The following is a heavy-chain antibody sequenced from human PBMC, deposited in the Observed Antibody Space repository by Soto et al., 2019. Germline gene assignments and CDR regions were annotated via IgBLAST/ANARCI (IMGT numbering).Heavy chain of an antibody. CDR2: IYPGDSDT. Sequence: PGESLKIFCKGSGYSFTSYWIGWVRQMPGKGLEWMGIIYPGDSDTRYSPSFQGQVTISADKSISTAYLQWSSLKASDTAMYYCARNHGDYEVGYYYMDVWGKGTTVTVSS. J-gene: IGHJ6*03. CDR1: GYSFTSYW. D-gene: IGHD4-17*01. CDR3: ARNHGDYEVGYYYMDV. V-gene: IGHV5-51*01.